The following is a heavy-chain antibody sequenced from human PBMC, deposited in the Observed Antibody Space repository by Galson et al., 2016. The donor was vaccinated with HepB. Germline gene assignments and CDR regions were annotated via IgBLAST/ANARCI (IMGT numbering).Heavy chain of an antibody. CDR3: AKAGYDYQHYPMDV. Sequence: RLSCAASEFTFSSFVMGWVRQAPGKGLEWVSAISASGGSTYYAGSVKGRSAISRDDSKNTVYLQMHSLRAEDTAVYFCAKAGYDYQHYPMDVWGQGTTVTVSS. CDR2: ISASGGST. D-gene: IGHD5-12*01. V-gene: IGHV3-23*01. J-gene: IGHJ6*02. CDR1: EFTFSSFV.